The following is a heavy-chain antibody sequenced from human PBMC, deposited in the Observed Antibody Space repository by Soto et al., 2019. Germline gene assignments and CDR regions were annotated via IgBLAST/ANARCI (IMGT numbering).Heavy chain of an antibody. D-gene: IGHD2-15*01. Sequence: QVQLVQSGAEVKKPGASVKVSCKASGSTFTSYAMHWVRQAPGQRLEWMGWINAVNGNTKYSQKFQGRVTITRDTSASTAYMERSSLRAEDTAVYYCAREDLKVGRGYCSGGSCPNFDYWGQGTLVTVSS. CDR1: GSTFTSYA. V-gene: IGHV1-3*01. CDR2: INAVNGNT. J-gene: IGHJ4*01. CDR3: AREDLKVGRGYCSGGSCPNFDY.